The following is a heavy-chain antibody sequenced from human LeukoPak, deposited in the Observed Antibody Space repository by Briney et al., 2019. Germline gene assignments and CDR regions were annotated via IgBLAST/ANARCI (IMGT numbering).Heavy chain of an antibody. CDR2: IYYSGNT. CDR3: ARDRDMGGGNYFRVFYFDS. D-gene: IGHD3-16*01. V-gene: IGHV4-39*02. Sequence: SETLSLTCTVSGDSISTSNSYWGWIRQPPGKGLEWIGSIYYSGNTYYNASLKSRVTISVDTSKNQFSLILSSVTAADTAVYYCARDRDMGGGNYFRVFYFDSWGQGTLVTVSS. J-gene: IGHJ4*02. CDR1: GDSISTSNSY.